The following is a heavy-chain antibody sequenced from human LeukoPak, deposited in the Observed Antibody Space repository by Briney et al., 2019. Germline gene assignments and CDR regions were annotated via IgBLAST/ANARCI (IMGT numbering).Heavy chain of an antibody. Sequence: ASVKVSCKASGGTFSSYAISWVRQAPGQGREWMGWISAYNGNTNYAQKLQGRVTMTTDTSTSTAYMELRSLRSDDTAVYYCARGLRYNWINFDYWGQGTLVTVSS. V-gene: IGHV1-18*01. CDR3: ARGLRYNWINFDY. D-gene: IGHD1-1*01. J-gene: IGHJ4*02. CDR1: GGTFSSYA. CDR2: ISAYNGNT.